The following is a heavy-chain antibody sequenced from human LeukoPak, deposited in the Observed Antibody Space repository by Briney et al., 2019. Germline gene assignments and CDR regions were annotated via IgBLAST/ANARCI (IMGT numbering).Heavy chain of an antibody. CDR3: ARDLRTFDP. CDR1: GGSISSYY. J-gene: IGHJ5*02. CDR2: IYYSGST. V-gene: IGHV4-59*01. Sequence: PSETLSLTCTVSGGSISSYYWSWIRQPPGKGLEWIGYIYYSGSTNYNPSLKSRVTISVDTPKNQFSLKLSSVTAADTAVYYCARDLRTFDPWGQGTLVTVSS.